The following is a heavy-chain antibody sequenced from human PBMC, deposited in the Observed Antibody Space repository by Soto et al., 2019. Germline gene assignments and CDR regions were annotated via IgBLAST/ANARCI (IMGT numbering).Heavy chain of an antibody. J-gene: IGHJ4*02. CDR3: AKATRGGAATLIRDY. CDR1: GFTFSIYA. D-gene: IGHD6-13*01. CDR2: ISGSGGST. Sequence: EVQLLESGGGLVQPGGSLRLSCAAAGFTFSIYAMSWVRQAPGKGLEWVSAISGSGGSTYYADSVKGRFTISRDNSKNTLYLHMNSLRADDTAVYYRAKATRGGAATLIRDYWGQGTLVTVSS. V-gene: IGHV3-23*01.